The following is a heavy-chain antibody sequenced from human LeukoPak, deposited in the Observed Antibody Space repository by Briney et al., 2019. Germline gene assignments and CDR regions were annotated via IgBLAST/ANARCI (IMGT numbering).Heavy chain of an antibody. CDR1: GFTLTDHH. CDR2: TRNKANSFTT. D-gene: IGHD6-19*01. V-gene: IGHV3-72*01. CDR3: ARVSTSGWSYFDS. J-gene: IGHJ4*02. Sequence: GGSLRLSCAASGFTLTDHHMDWVRQAPGKGLEWVGRTRNKANSFTTEYAASVKGRFTISRDPSNNSLYLQMNSLKTEDTAVYFCARVSTSGWSYFDSWGQGTLVTVSS.